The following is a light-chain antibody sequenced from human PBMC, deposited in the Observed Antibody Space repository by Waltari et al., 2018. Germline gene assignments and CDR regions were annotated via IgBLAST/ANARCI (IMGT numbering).Light chain of an antibody. V-gene: IGKV3-11*01. CDR2: DAS. CDR3: QQCNNSPPT. CDR1: QSVSSQ. J-gene: IGKJ1*01. Sequence: EIVLTQSPATLSLSPGEGATLSCRASQSVSSQLVWYQQKRGQAPRLLIYDASNRATGIPARFSGSGSGTDFTLTISSLEPEDFAVYYCQQCNNSPPTFGKGPRWKSN.